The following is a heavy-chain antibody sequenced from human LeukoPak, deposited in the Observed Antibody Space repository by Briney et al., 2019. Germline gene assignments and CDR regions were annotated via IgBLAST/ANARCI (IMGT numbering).Heavy chain of an antibody. CDR3: ARIRDSSGWGYYFDY. CDR2: IDWDDDK. D-gene: IGHD6-19*01. Sequence: SGPTLVNPTQTLTLTCTFSGFSLSTSGMCVSWIRQPPGKALEWLARIDWDDDKYYSTSLKTRFTISKDTSKNQVVLTMTNMDPVDTATYYCARIRDSSGWGYYFDYWGQGTLVTVSS. V-gene: IGHV2-70*11. CDR1: GFSLSTSGMC. J-gene: IGHJ4*02.